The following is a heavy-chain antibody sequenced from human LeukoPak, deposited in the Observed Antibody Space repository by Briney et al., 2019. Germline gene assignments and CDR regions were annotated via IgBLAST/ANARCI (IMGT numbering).Heavy chain of an antibody. Sequence: GGSLRLSCAASGFTFSSYGMHWVRQAPGKGLEWVAVISYDGSNKYYADSVKGRFTISRDNSKNTLYLQMNSLRAEDTAVYYCAKDSQWLRRGHYFDYWGQGTLVTVSS. D-gene: IGHD5-12*01. CDR3: AKDSQWLRRGHYFDY. CDR1: GFTFSSYG. V-gene: IGHV3-30*18. J-gene: IGHJ4*02. CDR2: ISYDGSNK.